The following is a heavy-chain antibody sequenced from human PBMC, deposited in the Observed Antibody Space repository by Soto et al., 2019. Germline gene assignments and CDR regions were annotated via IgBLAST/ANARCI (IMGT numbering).Heavy chain of an antibody. CDR1: GVSISSADHY. CDR2: IYHSGNT. J-gene: IGHJ5*02. D-gene: IGHD4-17*01. Sequence: SGTLSLTCSVSGVSISSADHYWSWIRQPPGKGLEWMGYIYHSGNTHYNPSLKSPITISIYTSTNQFSLNLTSVTAADTALYFSARLRWEVENNYFDPWGQGALVTVSS. CDR3: ARLRWEVENNYFDP. V-gene: IGHV4-30-4*08.